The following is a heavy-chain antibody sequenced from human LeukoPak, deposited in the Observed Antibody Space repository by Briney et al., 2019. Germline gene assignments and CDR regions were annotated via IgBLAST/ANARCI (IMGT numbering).Heavy chain of an antibody. D-gene: IGHD1-26*01. Sequence: ASVKVSCKASGYTFTVYYMHWVRQAPGQGLEWMGWINPNSGGTNYAQKFQGRVTKTRDTSISTAYMELSRLRSDDTAVYYCARDRMFAPSRSYAYWGQGTLVTVSS. CDR3: ARDRMFAPSRSYAY. J-gene: IGHJ4*02. CDR2: INPNSGGT. V-gene: IGHV1-2*02. CDR1: GYTFTVYY.